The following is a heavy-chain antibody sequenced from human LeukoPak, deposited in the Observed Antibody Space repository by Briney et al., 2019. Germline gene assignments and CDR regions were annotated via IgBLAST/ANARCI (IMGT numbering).Heavy chain of an antibody. CDR2: ISGSGDTT. CDR3: AKDLLAGTIMSALDI. Sequence: GGSLRLSCVASVFTFSSYAMTWIRKGPGKGLEWVSIISGSGDTTYYADSVKGRFTISRDNSKNTLYLQMNSLRAEDTAVYYCAKDLLAGTIMSALDIWGLGTVVTVSS. D-gene: IGHD3-10*01. CDR1: VFTFSSYA. V-gene: IGHV3-23*01. J-gene: IGHJ3*02.